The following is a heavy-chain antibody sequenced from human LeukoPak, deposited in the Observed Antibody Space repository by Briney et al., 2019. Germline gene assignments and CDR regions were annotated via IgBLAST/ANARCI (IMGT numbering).Heavy chain of an antibody. CDR3: ARVKIVAAADTPLNYYYYMDV. Sequence: KSSETLSLTCTVSGGSISSYYWSWIRQPAGKGLEWIGRIYTSGSTNYNPSLKSRVTMSVDTSKNQFSLKLSSVTAADTAVYYCARVKIVAAADTPLNYYYYMDVWGKGTTVTVSS. D-gene: IGHD6-13*01. V-gene: IGHV4-4*07. J-gene: IGHJ6*03. CDR2: IYTSGST. CDR1: GGSISSYY.